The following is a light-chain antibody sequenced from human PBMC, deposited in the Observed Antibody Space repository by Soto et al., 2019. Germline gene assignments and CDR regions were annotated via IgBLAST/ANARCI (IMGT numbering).Light chain of an antibody. V-gene: IGKV3-20*01. Sequence: EIVLTQSPGTLSLSPGERATLSCRASQSVSSNSLAWYQQKPGQAPGLLIHGASRRATGIADRVSGSGSGRDFTLTISRLETEDFAVYYCHQYGTSPWTFGQGTKVEIK. CDR2: GAS. CDR1: QSVSSNS. J-gene: IGKJ1*01. CDR3: HQYGTSPWT.